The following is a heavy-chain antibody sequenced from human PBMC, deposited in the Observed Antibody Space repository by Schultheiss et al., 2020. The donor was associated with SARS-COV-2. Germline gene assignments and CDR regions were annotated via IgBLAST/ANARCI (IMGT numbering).Heavy chain of an antibody. Sequence: GESLKISCSASGFTFSSYAMHWVRQAPGKELEYVSAISSNGGSTYYADSVKGRFTISRDNSKNTLYLQMSSLRAEDTAVYYCVKGLRIIWRGYFQHWGQGTLVTVAS. V-gene: IGHV3-64D*06. CDR1: GFTFSSYA. D-gene: IGHD3-3*01. CDR3: VKGLRIIWRGYFQH. CDR2: ISSNGGST. J-gene: IGHJ1*01.